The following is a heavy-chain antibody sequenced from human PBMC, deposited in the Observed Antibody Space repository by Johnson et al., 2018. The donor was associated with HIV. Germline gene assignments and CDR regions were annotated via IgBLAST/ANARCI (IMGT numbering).Heavy chain of an antibody. J-gene: IGHJ3*02. Sequence: QEQLVESGGGVVQPGESLRLSCAASGFTFSNYGMHWVRQAPGTGLEWVAFIRYDGSNKYYADSVKGRFTISRDNSKNTLYLQMNSLRAEDTAVYYCARDPDDYGGRDAFDIWGQGTMVTVSS. D-gene: IGHD4-23*01. V-gene: IGHV3-30*02. CDR2: IRYDGSNK. CDR1: GFTFSNYG. CDR3: ARDPDDYGGRDAFDI.